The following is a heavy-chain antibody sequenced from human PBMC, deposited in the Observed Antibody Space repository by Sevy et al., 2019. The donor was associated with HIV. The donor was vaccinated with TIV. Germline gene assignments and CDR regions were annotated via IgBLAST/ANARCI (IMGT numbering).Heavy chain of an antibody. CDR3: ASGAVVYDYGWGSYRSYYFDY. CDR1: GFTFSSYW. J-gene: IGHJ4*02. CDR2: IKQDGSEK. Sequence: GGSLRLSCAASGFTFSSYWMSWVRQAPGKGLEWVANIKQDGSEKYYVDSGKGRFTISRVNAKNSLYLEMNRLRAVDTAVYYGASGAVVYDYGWGSYRSYYFDYWGQGTLVTVSS. V-gene: IGHV3-7*01. D-gene: IGHD3-16*02.